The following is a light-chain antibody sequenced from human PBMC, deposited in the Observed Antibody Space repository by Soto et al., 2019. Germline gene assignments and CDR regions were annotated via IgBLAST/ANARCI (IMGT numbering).Light chain of an antibody. J-gene: IGKJ1*01. V-gene: IGKV1-9*01. CDR3: KQLNSYLRT. CDR1: QGISSY. Sequence: DIQLTQSPSFLSASVGDRVTITCRASQGISSYLAGYQQKPGKAPKLLIYAASTLQSWLPSRFSGSGSGTEFPLTISSLQPEDFATYSRKQLNSYLRTFGQGTKVEIK. CDR2: AAS.